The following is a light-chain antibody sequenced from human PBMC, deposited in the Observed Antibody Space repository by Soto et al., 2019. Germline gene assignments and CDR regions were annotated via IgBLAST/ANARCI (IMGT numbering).Light chain of an antibody. CDR1: QSISLF. J-gene: IGKJ1*01. CDR2: AAS. V-gene: IGKV1-39*01. Sequence: DIQMTQSPSSLSASVGDTVTITCRASQSISLFLNWYQQKPGKAPKLLIYAASSLQSGVPSRFSGNGSGTDFTLTISSLQPEDFATYYCHQTDSIPETFGQGTKVEIK. CDR3: HQTDSIPET.